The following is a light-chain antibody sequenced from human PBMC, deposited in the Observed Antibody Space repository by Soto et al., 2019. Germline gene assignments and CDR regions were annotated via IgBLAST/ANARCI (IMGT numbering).Light chain of an antibody. Sequence: QSVLTQPPSVSGAPGQRVTLSCTGSISNIGAGYGVHWYQQHPGRAPKLLVYDNTKRHSGVPDRFSGSKSGTSASLAITRLQADDEADYYCQSYDSSLSGVVFGGGTKLTVL. CDR1: ISNIGAGYG. J-gene: IGLJ2*01. CDR3: QSYDSSLSGVV. V-gene: IGLV1-40*01. CDR2: DNT.